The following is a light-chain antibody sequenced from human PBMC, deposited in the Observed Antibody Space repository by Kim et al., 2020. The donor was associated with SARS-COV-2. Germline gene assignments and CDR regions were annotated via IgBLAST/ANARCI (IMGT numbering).Light chain of an antibody. V-gene: IGKV3-20*01. CDR1: QSVSSTY. J-gene: IGKJ4*01. Sequence: SPGERATLPCRASQSVSSTYLAWYQQKPGQAPSLLIYGASSRATGIPDRFSGSGSGTDFTLTISRLEPEDFAVYYCQQYGSSPLTFGGGTKVDIK. CDR3: QQYGSSPLT. CDR2: GAS.